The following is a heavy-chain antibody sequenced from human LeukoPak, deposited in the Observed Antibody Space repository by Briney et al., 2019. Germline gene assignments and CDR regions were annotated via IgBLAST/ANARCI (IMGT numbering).Heavy chain of an antibody. CDR1: GYTFTGCY. J-gene: IGHJ5*02. Sequence: ASVKVSCKASGYTFTGCYMHWVRQAPGQGLEWMGWINPNSGGTNYAQKFQGRVAMTRDTSISTAYMELSRLRSDDTAVYYCARERKYYWFDPWGQGTLVTVSS. D-gene: IGHD2/OR15-2a*01. CDR3: ARERKYYWFDP. CDR2: INPNSGGT. V-gene: IGHV1-2*02.